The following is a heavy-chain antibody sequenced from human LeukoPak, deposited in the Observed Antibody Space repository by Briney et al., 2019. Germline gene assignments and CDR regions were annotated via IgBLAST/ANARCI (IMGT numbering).Heavy chain of an antibody. CDR2: IYPRDGST. V-gene: IGHV1-46*01. J-gene: IGHJ4*02. Sequence: ASVKVSCKASGHSFTSNCIHWVRQAPGQGLEWMGMIYPRDGSTSYAQRFQDRVTVTRDTSTSTVHMELSGLRSEDTAVYYCARGQEGFDYWGQGTLVTASS. CDR3: ARGQEGFDY. CDR1: GHSFTSNC.